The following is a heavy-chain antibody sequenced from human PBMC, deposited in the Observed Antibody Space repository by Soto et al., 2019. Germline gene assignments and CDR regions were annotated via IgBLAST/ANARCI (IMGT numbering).Heavy chain of an antibody. V-gene: IGHV4-59*01. D-gene: IGHD3-10*01. CDR3: ARYGSGSSVWFDP. J-gene: IGHJ5*02. CDR2: IYYSGST. Sequence: PSETLSLTCTVSGGSISSYYWSWIRQPPGKGLEWIGYIYYSGSTNYNPSLKSRVTISVDTSKSQFSLKLSSVTAADTAVYYCARYGSGSSVWFDPWGQGTLVTVSS. CDR1: GGSISSYY.